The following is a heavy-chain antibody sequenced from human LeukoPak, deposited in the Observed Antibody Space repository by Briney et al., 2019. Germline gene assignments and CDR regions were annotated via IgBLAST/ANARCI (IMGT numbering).Heavy chain of an antibody. Sequence: AGGSLRLSCAASGFTFSSYWMSWARQAPGKGLEWVANIKQDGSEKYYVDSVKGRFTISRDNAKNSLYLQMNNLRAEDTAVYYCARDTLGQLLFDDAFDIWGQGTMVTVSS. D-gene: IGHD2-2*01. CDR1: GFTFSSYW. J-gene: IGHJ3*02. V-gene: IGHV3-7*01. CDR3: ARDTLGQLLFDDAFDI. CDR2: IKQDGSEK.